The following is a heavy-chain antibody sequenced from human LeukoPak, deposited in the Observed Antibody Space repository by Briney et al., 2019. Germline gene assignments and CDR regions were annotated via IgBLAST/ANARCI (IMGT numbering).Heavy chain of an antibody. J-gene: IGHJ6*03. CDR2: MNPNRGNT. Sequence: ASVKVSCKASGYTFTSYDINWLRQATGQGLEWMGWMNPNRGNTGYAQKFQGRVTITRNTSISTAYMELSSLRSEDTAVYYCAASVGYYYYMDVWGKGTTVTVSS. CDR3: AASVGYYYYMDV. V-gene: IGHV1-8*03. CDR1: GYTFTSYD.